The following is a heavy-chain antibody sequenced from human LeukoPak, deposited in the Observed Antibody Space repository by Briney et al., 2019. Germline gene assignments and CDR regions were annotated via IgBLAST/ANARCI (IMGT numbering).Heavy chain of an antibody. J-gene: IGHJ4*02. D-gene: IGHD4-23*01. Sequence: GESLQISCQGSGYNLNTYRVAWVRQLPGKGLEWMGIIRPMNSDVRYSPSFQGQVTISADRPINTAYLQWSSLTASDTAMYYCASRPFETTVVPWDFYWGQGTQVTVSS. CDR1: GYNLNTYR. CDR2: IRPMNSDV. V-gene: IGHV5-51*01. CDR3: ASRPFETTVVPWDFY.